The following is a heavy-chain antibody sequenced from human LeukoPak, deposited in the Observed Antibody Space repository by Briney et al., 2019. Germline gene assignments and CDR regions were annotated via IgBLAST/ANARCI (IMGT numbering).Heavy chain of an antibody. V-gene: IGHV3-13*01. Sequence: GGSLRLSCAASGFTFRSYDMHWVRQTTGKGLEWVSGIGTAGATYYAGSVRGRFTISRDNAENSLYLQMNSLRAEDTAVYYCARDPQYCSGGICHYAAFDYWGQGTLVTVSS. CDR1: GFTFRSYD. J-gene: IGHJ4*02. CDR2: IGTAGAT. CDR3: ARDPQYCSGGICHYAAFDY. D-gene: IGHD2-15*01.